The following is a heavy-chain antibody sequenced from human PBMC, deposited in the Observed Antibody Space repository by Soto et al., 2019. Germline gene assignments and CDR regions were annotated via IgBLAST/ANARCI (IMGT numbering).Heavy chain of an antibody. J-gene: IGHJ5*01. CDR1: GDSVSSDSAA. CDR3: VRAAPVIGAXWFDS. D-gene: IGHD2-21*01. CDR2: TYYRSKWFH. V-gene: IGHV6-1*01. Sequence: QTLSLNCAISGDSVSSDSAAWNWIRQSPSRGLECVGRTYYRSKWFHDYAVSLKSRIIINADTSKNQFSLQLTSVTPEDTAIYYCVRAAPVIGAXWFDSWGQGTLXTXS.